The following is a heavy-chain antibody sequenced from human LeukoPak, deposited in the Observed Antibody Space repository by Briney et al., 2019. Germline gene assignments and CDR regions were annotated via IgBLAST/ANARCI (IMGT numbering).Heavy chain of an antibody. CDR3: ARENYDILTGYYIFDY. J-gene: IGHJ4*02. D-gene: IGHD3-9*01. Sequence: SETLSLTCTVSGGSISSYYWSWIRQPPGKGLEWIGYIYYSGSTNCNPSLKSRVTISVDTSKNQFSLKLSSVTAADTAVYYCARENYDILTGYYIFDYWGQGTLVTVSS. V-gene: IGHV4-59*01. CDR1: GGSISSYY. CDR2: IYYSGST.